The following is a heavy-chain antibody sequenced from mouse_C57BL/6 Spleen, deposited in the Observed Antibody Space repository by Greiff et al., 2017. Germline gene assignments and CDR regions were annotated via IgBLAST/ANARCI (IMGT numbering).Heavy chain of an antibody. CDR2: IDPSDSYT. D-gene: IGHD3-1*01. CDR1: GYTFTSYW. J-gene: IGHJ1*03. CDR3: ARSGWYFEV. Sequence: QVHVQQPGAELVKPGASVKLSCKASGYTFTSYWMQWVKQRPGQGLEWIGEIDPSDSYTNYNQKFKGKATLTVDPSSSTAYMQLSSLTSEDSAVSDCARSGWYFEVWGTGTTVTV. V-gene: IGHV1-50*01.